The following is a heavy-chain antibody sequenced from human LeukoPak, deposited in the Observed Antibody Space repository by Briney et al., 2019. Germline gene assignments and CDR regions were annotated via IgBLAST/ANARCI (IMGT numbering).Heavy chain of an antibody. J-gene: IGHJ4*02. CDR2: ISSSSSYI. V-gene: IGHV3-21*01. Sequence: PGGSLRLSCAASGFTFSSYSMNWVRQAPGRGLEWVASISSSSSYIYYADSVKGRFTISRDNAKNSLYLQMNSLRAEDTAVYYCARMGYQLLAFHYWGQGTLVTVSS. CDR1: GFTFSSYS. CDR3: ARMGYQLLAFHY. D-gene: IGHD2-2*01.